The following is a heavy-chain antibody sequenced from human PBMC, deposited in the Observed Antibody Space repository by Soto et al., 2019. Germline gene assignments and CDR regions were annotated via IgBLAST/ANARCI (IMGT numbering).Heavy chain of an antibody. D-gene: IGHD6-13*01. V-gene: IGHV3-33*01. CDR3: VRDPGYSSSWEFDP. CDR2: IWYDGSNK. J-gene: IGHJ5*02. Sequence: GGSLRLSCAASGFTFSSYGMHWVRQAPGKGLEWVAVIWYDGSNKYYADSVKGRFTISRDNSKNTLYLKMNSLRAEDTAVYYCVRDPGYSSSWEFDPWGQGTLVTVSS. CDR1: GFTFSSYG.